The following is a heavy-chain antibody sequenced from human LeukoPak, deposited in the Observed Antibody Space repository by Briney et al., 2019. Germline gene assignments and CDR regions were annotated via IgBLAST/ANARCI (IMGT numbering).Heavy chain of an antibody. V-gene: IGHV1-18*01. D-gene: IGHD6-19*01. J-gene: IGHJ4*02. CDR3: ASSGYSSGWYFPTFDY. Sequence: ASVKVSCKASGYTFTSYGISWVRQAPGQGLEWMGWISAYNGNTNYAQKLQGRVTMTTDTSTSTAYMELRSLRSDDTAVYYCASSGYSSGWYFPTFDYWGQGTLVTVSS. CDR1: GYTFTSYG. CDR2: ISAYNGNT.